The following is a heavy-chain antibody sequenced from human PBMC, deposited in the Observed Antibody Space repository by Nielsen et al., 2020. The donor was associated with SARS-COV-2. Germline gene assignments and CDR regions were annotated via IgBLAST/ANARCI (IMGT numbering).Heavy chain of an antibody. V-gene: IGHV4-31*03. CDR2: RHYSGNT. D-gene: IGHD3/OR15-3a*01. Sequence: SETLFLTCTVSGASIISGDSSWTWIRQYPGKDLEWIGLRHYSGNTYYNPSLQSRVVISVDKSMNHFSLRLSSVTAADTALYFCVRGTVFFDSWGQGARVTVSS. CDR1: GASIISGDSS. CDR3: VRGTVFFDS. J-gene: IGHJ5*01.